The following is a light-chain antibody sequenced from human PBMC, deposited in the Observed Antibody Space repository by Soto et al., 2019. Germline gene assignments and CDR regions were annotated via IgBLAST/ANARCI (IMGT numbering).Light chain of an antibody. Sequence: AVVTQPPSVSGAPGQRVTISCTGSSSNIGANYDVHWYQQLPGTAPKLLISDSTDRPSGVPDRFSGSKSGTSASLAITGLQAEDEADYYCQSFDSILTAWVFGGGTKVTVL. CDR1: SSNIGANYD. CDR3: QSFDSILTAWV. CDR2: DST. J-gene: IGLJ3*02. V-gene: IGLV1-40*01.